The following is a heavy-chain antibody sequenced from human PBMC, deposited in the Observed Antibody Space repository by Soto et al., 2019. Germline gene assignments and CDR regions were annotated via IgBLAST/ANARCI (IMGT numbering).Heavy chain of an antibody. CDR3: ARDSTHRKNIVVVPAAMWGYYYYYGMDV. D-gene: IGHD2-2*01. V-gene: IGHV3-21*01. J-gene: IGHJ6*02. CDR2: ISSSSSYI. Sequence: GGSLRLSCAASGFTFSSYSMNWVRQAPGKGLEWVSSISSSSSYIYYADSVKGRFTISRDNAKNSLYLQMNSLRAEDTAVYYCARDSTHRKNIVVVPAAMWGYYYYYGMDVWGQGTTVTVSS. CDR1: GFTFSSYS.